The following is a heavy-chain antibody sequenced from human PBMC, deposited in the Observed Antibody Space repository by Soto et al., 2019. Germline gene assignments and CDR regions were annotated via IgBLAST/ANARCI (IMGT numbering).Heavy chain of an antibody. D-gene: IGHD5-18*01. CDR1: GGSVSSGSYY. V-gene: IGHV4-61*01. J-gene: IGHJ4*02. CDR3: ARISGYSYGLPPYFDY. CDR2: IYYSGST. Sequence: QVQLQESGPGLVKPSETLSLTCTVSGGSVSSGSYYWSWIRQPPGKGLEWIGDIYYSGSTNYNPSHKTRVTISVDTSKNQFSLKLSSVTAADTAVYYCARISGYSYGLPPYFDYWGQGTLVTVSS.